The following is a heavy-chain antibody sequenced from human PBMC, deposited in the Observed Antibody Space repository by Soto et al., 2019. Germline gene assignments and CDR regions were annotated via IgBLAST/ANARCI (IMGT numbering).Heavy chain of an antibody. CDR3: AKDPRVYGSGSYSAFDI. D-gene: IGHD3-10*01. CDR2: ISGSGGST. V-gene: IGHV3-23*01. Sequence: EVQLLESGGGLVQPGGSLRLSCAASGFTFSSYAMSWVRQAPGKGLEWVSAISGSGGSTYYADSVKGRFTISRDNSKNTLYLQMNSLRAEDTAVYYCAKDPRVYGSGSYSAFDIWGQGTMVTVSS. J-gene: IGHJ3*02. CDR1: GFTFSSYA.